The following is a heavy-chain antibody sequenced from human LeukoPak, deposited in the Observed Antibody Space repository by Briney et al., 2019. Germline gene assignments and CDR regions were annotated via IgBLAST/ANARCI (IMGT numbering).Heavy chain of an antibody. CDR1: GFTVSSNY. Sequence: GGSLRLSCAAFGFTVSSNYMSWVRQAPGKVLEWVSVIYSGGSTYYADSVKGRFTISRDNSKNTLYLQMNSLRAEDTAVYYCARGSEKGYSSGWSFDYWGQGTLVTVSS. D-gene: IGHD6-19*01. J-gene: IGHJ4*02. V-gene: IGHV3-66*01. CDR3: ARGSEKGYSSGWSFDY. CDR2: IYSGGST.